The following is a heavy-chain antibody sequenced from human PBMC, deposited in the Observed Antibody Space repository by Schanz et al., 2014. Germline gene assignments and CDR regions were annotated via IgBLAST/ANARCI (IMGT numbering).Heavy chain of an antibody. Sequence: QVQLQESGPGLVKPSGTLSLTCAVSGGSISNANWWSWVRQPPGKGLQWIGEVYHSGGTNYNPSLKSRVTISLDVSKNQFSLRLNSVTAADTAVYYCARDRGYDFSFDPWGQGTLVTVSS. V-gene: IGHV4-4*02. D-gene: IGHD3-3*01. CDR1: GGSISNANW. CDR3: ARDRGYDFSFDP. CDR2: VYHSGGT. J-gene: IGHJ5*02.